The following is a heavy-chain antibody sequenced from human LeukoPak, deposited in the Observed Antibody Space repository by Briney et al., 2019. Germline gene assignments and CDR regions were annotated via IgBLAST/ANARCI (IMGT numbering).Heavy chain of an antibody. D-gene: IGHD3-22*01. J-gene: IGHJ4*02. V-gene: IGHV3-23*01. CDR1: GFTFSSYA. CDR2: ITGSGGYT. Sequence: PAGGSLRLSCAASGFTFSSYAMTWVRQAPGKGLEWVSTITGSGGYTYYADSVKGRFTISRDNSKNTLFLRMSSLRAEDTAVYFCAKQSLYDSSGHFHYWGQGTLVTVSS. CDR3: AKQSLYDSSGHFHY.